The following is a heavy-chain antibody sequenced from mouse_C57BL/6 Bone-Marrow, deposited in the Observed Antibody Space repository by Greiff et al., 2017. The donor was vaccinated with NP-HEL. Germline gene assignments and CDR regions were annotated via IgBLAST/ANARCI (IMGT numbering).Heavy chain of an antibody. CDR2: ISNGGGST. J-gene: IGHJ3*01. Sequence: EVKLMESGGGLVQPGGSLKLSCAASGFTFSDYYMYWVRQTPEKRLEWVAYISNGGGSTYYPDTVKGRFTISRDNAKNTLYLQMSRLKSEDTAMYYCARRNYYGSSSWFAYWGQGTLVTVSA. D-gene: IGHD1-1*01. V-gene: IGHV5-12*01. CDR3: ARRNYYGSSSWFAY. CDR1: GFTFSDYY.